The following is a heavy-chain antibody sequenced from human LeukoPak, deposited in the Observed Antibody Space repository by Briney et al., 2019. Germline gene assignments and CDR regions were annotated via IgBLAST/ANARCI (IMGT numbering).Heavy chain of an antibody. CDR1: GGSISSYY. Sequence: SETLSLTCTVSGGSISSYYWSWIRQPPGKGLEWIGYIYYSGSTNYNPSLKSRVTISVDTSKNQFSLKLSSVTAADTAVYYCARNLGGWYRAFDIWGQGTMVTVSS. CDR3: ARNLGGWYRAFDI. CDR2: IYYSGST. V-gene: IGHV4-59*01. J-gene: IGHJ3*02. D-gene: IGHD6-19*01.